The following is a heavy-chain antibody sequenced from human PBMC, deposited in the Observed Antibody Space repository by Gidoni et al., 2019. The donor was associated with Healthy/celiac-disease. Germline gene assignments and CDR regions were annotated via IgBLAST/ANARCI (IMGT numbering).Heavy chain of an antibody. D-gene: IGHD1-1*01. CDR3: ATSLNWNDSSDAFDI. J-gene: IGHJ3*02. CDR2: IYPGDSDT. CDR1: GSCFPSYW. V-gene: IGHV5-51*01. Sequence: EVQLVQSGAEVKTPGESLKLSCKVSGSCFPSYWIGWVRQMPGKGLEWMGIIYPGDSDTRYSPSFQGQVTISADKSISTAYLQWSSLKASDTAMYYCATSLNWNDSSDAFDIWGQGTMVTVSS.